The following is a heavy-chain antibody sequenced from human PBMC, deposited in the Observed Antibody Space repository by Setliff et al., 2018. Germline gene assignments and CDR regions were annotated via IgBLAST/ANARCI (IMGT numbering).Heavy chain of an antibody. J-gene: IGHJ3*02. D-gene: IGHD3-3*01. V-gene: IGHV4-59*11. Sequence: SETLSLTCTVSGGSISNHYWSWIRQPPGKGLVWLGHISHSGNSNSNPTLSSRVTISVDTSKNQFSLKMSSVTAADTAVYYCARHNYFMIFGVDDAFDIWGQGTTVTVSS. CDR2: ISHSGNS. CDR3: ARHNYFMIFGVDDAFDI. CDR1: GGSISNHY.